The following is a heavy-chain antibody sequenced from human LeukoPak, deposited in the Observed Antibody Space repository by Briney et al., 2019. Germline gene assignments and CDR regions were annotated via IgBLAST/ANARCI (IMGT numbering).Heavy chain of an antibody. V-gene: IGHV3-21*01. J-gene: IGHJ4*02. CDR2: ISSSSSYI. Sequence: PGGSLRLSCAASGFTFSSYSMNWVRQAPGKGLEWVSSISSSSSYIYYADSVKGRFTISRDNAKNSLYLQMNSLRAEDTAVYYCARGPGYYDSSGYFDYRGQGTLVTVSS. CDR3: ARGPGYYDSSGYFDY. CDR1: GFTFSSYS. D-gene: IGHD3-22*01.